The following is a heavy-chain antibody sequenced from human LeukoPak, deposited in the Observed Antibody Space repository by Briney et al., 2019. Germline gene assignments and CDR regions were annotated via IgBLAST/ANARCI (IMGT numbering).Heavy chain of an antibody. Sequence: SETLSLTCSLSGDSISIYYWNWIRQSPGKGLEWIGYFFYTGSTNYNPSLKSRVHMSVDTSKNQVSLTLRSVTAADTAVYYCARRPYHYHGLDVWGPGTTVIVSS. CDR3: ARRPYHYHGLDV. V-gene: IGHV4-59*08. CDR1: GDSISIYY. J-gene: IGHJ6*02. CDR2: FFYTGST.